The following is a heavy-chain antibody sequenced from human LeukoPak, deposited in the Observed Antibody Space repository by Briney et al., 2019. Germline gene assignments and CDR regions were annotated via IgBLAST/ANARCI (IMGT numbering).Heavy chain of an antibody. CDR3: ARSVEGYCSGGSCYSYYYYMDV. CDR2: IYHSGTT. J-gene: IGHJ6*03. Sequence: SETLSLTCAVSGVAISRGGYAWNWIRQPPGKGLEWIAYIYHSGTTYYNPSLKSRATISVDTSKNQFSLKLSSVTAADTAVYYCARSVEGYCSGGSCYSYYYYMDVWGKGTTVTVSS. CDR1: GVAISRGGYA. V-gene: IGHV4-30-4*07. D-gene: IGHD2-15*01.